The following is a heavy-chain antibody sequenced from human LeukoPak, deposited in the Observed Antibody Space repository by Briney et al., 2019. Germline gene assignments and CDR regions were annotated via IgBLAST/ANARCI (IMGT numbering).Heavy chain of an antibody. J-gene: IGHJ4*02. CDR2: IYYSGST. D-gene: IGHD1-14*01. CDR3: ARQVPGSVTLDY. Sequence: PSETLSLTCTVSVGSISSDFYYWGWIRQPPGKGVEWIGSIYYSGSTPYTPSLKSRVTMSVDTSKNQFSLQLSSVTAADTAVYYCARQVPGSVTLDYWGQGTLVTVSS. CDR1: VGSISSDFYY. V-gene: IGHV4-39*01.